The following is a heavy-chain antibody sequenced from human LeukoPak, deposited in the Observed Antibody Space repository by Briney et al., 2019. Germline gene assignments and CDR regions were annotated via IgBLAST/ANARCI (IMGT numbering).Heavy chain of an antibody. D-gene: IGHD6-13*01. J-gene: IGHJ5*02. CDR3: AKGQVAAAGYNWFDP. CDR2: ISGSGGNT. Sequence: GGSLRLSCAASGFTFSSYAMNWVRQAPGKGLEWVSAISGSGGNTYYADSVKGRFTISRDNSKNTLYLHMNSLRAEDTAIYYCAKGQVAAAGYNWFDPWDQGTLVTVSS. V-gene: IGHV3-23*01. CDR1: GFTFSSYA.